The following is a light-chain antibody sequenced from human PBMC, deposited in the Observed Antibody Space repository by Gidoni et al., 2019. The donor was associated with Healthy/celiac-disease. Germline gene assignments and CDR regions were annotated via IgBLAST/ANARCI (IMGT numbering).Light chain of an antibody. CDR3: QSYDSSLSCYV. Sequence: QSVLTQPPTVSGAPRLRVTISCTGRSSNIGAGYDVHWYHQLPGTAPKLLIYGNSNRPSGVPDRFSGSKSGTSASLAITGLHAEDEADYYCQSYDSSLSCYVFGGGTKLTVL. V-gene: IGLV1-40*01. CDR2: GNS. J-gene: IGLJ2*01. CDR1: SSNIGAGYD.